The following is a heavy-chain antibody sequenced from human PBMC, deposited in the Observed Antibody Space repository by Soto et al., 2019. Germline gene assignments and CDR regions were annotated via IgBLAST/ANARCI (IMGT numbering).Heavy chain of an antibody. CDR1: GYIFTSQG. V-gene: IGHV1-18*01. CDR2: ISTYNGNP. J-gene: IGHJ4*02. Sequence: ASVKVSCKASGYIFTSQGISWVRQAPGQGLEWMGWISTYNGNPNYAQKLQGRVTMTTNTSTTTAFLELRGLTSDDTAVYYCARGRTRALDYWGQGTPVTVSS. D-gene: IGHD1-7*01. CDR3: ARGRTRALDY.